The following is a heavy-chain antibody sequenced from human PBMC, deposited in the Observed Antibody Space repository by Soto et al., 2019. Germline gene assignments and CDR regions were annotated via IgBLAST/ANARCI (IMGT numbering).Heavy chain of an antibody. J-gene: IGHJ4*02. CDR2: INPNTGGT. Sequence: GSSVKVSCKTSGYTFTDHYLHWVRQAPGQGLEWMGWINPNTGGTNNAQKFQGRVTMTRDTSISTAYMELNRLISDDTGVYYLARVPFYLVAYWGKGTKVS. CDR3: ARVPFYLVAY. D-gene: IGHD3-10*01. V-gene: IGHV1-2*02. CDR1: GYTFTDHY.